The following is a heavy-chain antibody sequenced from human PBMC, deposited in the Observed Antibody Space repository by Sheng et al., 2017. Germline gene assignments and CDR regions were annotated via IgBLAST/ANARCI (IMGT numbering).Heavy chain of an antibody. Sequence: EVQLVESGGGLVQPGGSRETTPVQPPGSTFSGSALHWVRQASGKGLEWVGRIKSKGESYATAYAASVKGRFTISRDDSENTAFLQMNSLKIEDTAVYYCTRLDESNGYGYVGLDSWGQGTLVTVSS. D-gene: IGHD3-22*01. CDR2: IKSKGESYAT. CDR3: TRLDESNGYGYVGLDS. V-gene: IGHV3-73*02. J-gene: IGHJ4*02. CDR1: GSTFSGSA.